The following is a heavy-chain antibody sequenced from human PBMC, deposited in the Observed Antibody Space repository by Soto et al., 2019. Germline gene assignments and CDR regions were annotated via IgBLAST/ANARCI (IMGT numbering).Heavy chain of an antibody. CDR2: INHSGST. D-gene: IGHD5-18*01. Sequence: SETLSLTCAVYGGSFSGYYWSWIRQPPGKGLEWMGEINHSGSTNYNPSLKSRVTISVDTSKNQFSLKLSSVTAADTAVYYCATIRRGYSYGYDYYYYGMDVWGQGTTVTVSS. CDR3: ATIRRGYSYGYDYYYYGMDV. J-gene: IGHJ6*02. V-gene: IGHV4-34*01. CDR1: GGSFSGYY.